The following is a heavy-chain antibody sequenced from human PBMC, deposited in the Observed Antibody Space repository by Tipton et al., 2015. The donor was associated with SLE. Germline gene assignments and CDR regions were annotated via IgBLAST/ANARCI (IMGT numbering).Heavy chain of an antibody. D-gene: IGHD5-18*01. CDR1: GGSISSGSYY. J-gene: IGHJ4*02. CDR3: ARVPGYAYGVGLDY. V-gene: IGHV4-61*10. CDR2: IYYSGST. Sequence: TLSLTCTVSGGSISSGSYYWSWIRQPAGKGLEWIGYIYYSGSTNYNPSLKSRVTISVDTSKNQFSLQLNSVTPDDTAVYYCARVPGYAYGVGLDYWGQGTLVTVSS.